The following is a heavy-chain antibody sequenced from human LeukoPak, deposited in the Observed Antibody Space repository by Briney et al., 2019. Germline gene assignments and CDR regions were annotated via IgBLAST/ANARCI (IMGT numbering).Heavy chain of an antibody. CDR1: GGSISSYY. Sequence: NPSETLSLTCTVSGGSISSYYWSWIRQPPGKGLEWIGYIYYSGSTNYNPSLKSRVTISVDTSKNQFSLKLSSVTAADTAVYYCARGGSSGIYYFDYWGKGTLVTVSS. J-gene: IGHJ4*02. V-gene: IGHV4-59*01. CDR3: ARGGSSGIYYFDY. CDR2: IYYSGST. D-gene: IGHD6-6*01.